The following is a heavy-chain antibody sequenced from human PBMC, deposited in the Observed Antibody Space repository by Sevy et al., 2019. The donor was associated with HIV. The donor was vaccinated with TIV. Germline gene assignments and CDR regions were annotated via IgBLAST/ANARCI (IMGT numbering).Heavy chain of an antibody. Sequence: GGSLRLSCEASGFDFSSHWMQWVRQAPGKGLVWVSRMNTDGSSTNYADSVKGRFTISRDNAKNTLYLEMNNLRDEDTALYYCATPRFAFWGPGTLVTVSS. V-gene: IGHV3-74*01. J-gene: IGHJ4*02. CDR3: ATPRFAF. CDR1: GFDFSSHW. CDR2: MNTDGSST.